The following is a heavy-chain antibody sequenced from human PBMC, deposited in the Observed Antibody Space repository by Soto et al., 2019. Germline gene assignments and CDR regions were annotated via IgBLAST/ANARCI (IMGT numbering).Heavy chain of an antibody. CDR2: IYYIGST. CDR1: GGSISSYY. Sequence: PSETLSLTCTVSGGSISSYYWSWIRQPPGKGLEWIGYIYYIGSTNYNPSLQSRVTISVDTSKNQFSLKLRFVTAADTAVYYCARDRRPVGPGDEDYGMDVWGQGTTVTVSS. D-gene: IGHD3-10*01. CDR3: ARDRRPVGPGDEDYGMDV. V-gene: IGHV4-59*01. J-gene: IGHJ6*02.